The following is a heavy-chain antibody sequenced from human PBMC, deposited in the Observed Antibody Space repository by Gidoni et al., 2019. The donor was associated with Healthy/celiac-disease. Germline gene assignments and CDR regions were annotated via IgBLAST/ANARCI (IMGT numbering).Heavy chain of an antibody. Sequence: QVTLQASGPVLVKPTETLTLTCPVSASSLSTARMGVSWLRPPPGKALEWLAHIFSNDEKSYSTSRKSRLTISKDTSKSQVVLTMTNMDPGDTATYYCARIRGDCWFGEFDWFDPWGQGTLVTVSS. J-gene: IGHJ5*02. CDR2: IFSNDEK. D-gene: IGHD3-10*01. V-gene: IGHV2-26*01. CDR3: ARIRGDCWFGEFDWFDP. CDR1: ASSLSTARMG.